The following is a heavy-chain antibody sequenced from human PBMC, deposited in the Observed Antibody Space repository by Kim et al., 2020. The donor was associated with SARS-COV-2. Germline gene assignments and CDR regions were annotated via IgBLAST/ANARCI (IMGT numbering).Heavy chain of an antibody. Sequence: SETLSLTCTVSGGSISSSSYYWGWIRQPPGKGLEWIGSIYYSGSTYYNPSLKSRVTISVDTSKNQFSLKLSSVTAADTAVYYCARHEITSFVVTAIPAYFDYWGQGTLVTVSS. CDR2: IYYSGST. CDR3: ARHEITSFVVTAIPAYFDY. D-gene: IGHD2-21*02. V-gene: IGHV4-39*01. J-gene: IGHJ4*02. CDR1: GGSISSSSYY.